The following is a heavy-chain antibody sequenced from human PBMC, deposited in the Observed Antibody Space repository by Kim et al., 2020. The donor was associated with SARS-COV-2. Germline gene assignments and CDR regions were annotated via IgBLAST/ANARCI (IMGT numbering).Heavy chain of an antibody. Sequence: GGSLRLSCAASGFTFSSYSMNWVRQAPGKGLEWVSYISSSSSTIYYADSVKGRFTISRDNAKNSLYLQMNSLRDEDTAVYYCARDEYYDSSGYYHLGGAFDIWGQGTMVTVSS. CDR3: ARDEYYDSSGYYHLGGAFDI. CDR1: GFTFSSYS. V-gene: IGHV3-48*02. D-gene: IGHD3-22*01. CDR2: ISSSSSTI. J-gene: IGHJ3*02.